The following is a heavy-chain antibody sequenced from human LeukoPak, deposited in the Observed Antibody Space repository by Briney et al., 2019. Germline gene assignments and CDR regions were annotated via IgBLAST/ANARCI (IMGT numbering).Heavy chain of an antibody. CDR2: FDPEDGET. D-gene: IGHD6-19*01. J-gene: IGHJ4*02. Sequence: ASVNVSCKVSGYTLTESSMHWVRQAPGKGLEWMGGFDPEDGETIYAQKFQGRVTMTEDTSTDTAYMELSSLRSEDTAVYYCATDLGLVPYYFDYWGQGTLVTVSS. CDR1: GYTLTESS. CDR3: ATDLGLVPYYFDY. V-gene: IGHV1-24*01.